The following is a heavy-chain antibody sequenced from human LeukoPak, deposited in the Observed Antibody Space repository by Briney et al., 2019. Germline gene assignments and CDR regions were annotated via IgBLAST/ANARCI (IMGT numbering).Heavy chain of an antibody. V-gene: IGHV3-21*01. CDR1: GFTFSNYN. D-gene: IGHD2-15*01. CDR3: ARDSAAAFDI. J-gene: IGHJ3*02. CDR2: ISSSSSYI. Sequence: GGSLRLSCAASGFTFSNYNLNWVRQAPGKGLEWVSSISSSSSYIYYADSVKGRFTISRDNSKNTLYLQMNSLRVEDTAVYYCARDSAAAFDIWGQGTMVTVSS.